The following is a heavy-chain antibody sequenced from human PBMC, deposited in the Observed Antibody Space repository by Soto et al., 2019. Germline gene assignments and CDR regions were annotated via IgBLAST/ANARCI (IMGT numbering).Heavy chain of an antibody. J-gene: IGHJ4*02. CDR3: AKASGSSSPYYFDS. CDR2: MGDSGGST. V-gene: IGHV3-23*01. D-gene: IGHD6-13*01. CDR1: GFSFSSYV. Sequence: GGSLRLSCAASGFSFSSYVMAWVRQAPGKGLEWVSAMGDSGGSTYYPDSVKGRFTISRDNSENTLYLQMNSLRAEDTAVYYCAKASGSSSPYYFDSWGQGTLVTVSS.